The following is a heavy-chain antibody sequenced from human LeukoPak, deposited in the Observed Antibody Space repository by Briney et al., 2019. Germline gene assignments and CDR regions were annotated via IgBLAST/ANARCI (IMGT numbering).Heavy chain of an antibody. D-gene: IGHD6-13*01. CDR3: AKSSSSPFDP. V-gene: IGHV3-30-3*01. CDR1: GFTFSNYA. Sequence: PGGSLRLSCAASGFTFSNYAMHWVRQAPGKGLEWVAVTSSDLNMKLYADSVKGRFTISRDNSKNTLYLQMNSLRAEDTAVYYCAKSSSSPFDPWGQGTLVTVSS. CDR2: TSSDLNMK. J-gene: IGHJ5*02.